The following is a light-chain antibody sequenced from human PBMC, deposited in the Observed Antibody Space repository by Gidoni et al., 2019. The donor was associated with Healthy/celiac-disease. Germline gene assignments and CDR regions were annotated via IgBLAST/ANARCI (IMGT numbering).Light chain of an antibody. CDR2: KAS. J-gene: IGKJ1*01. CDR1: QSISSW. V-gene: IGKV1-5*03. Sequence: DIQMNQSPSTLSASVGDRVTITCRASQSISSWLAWYQQKPGKAPKLLIYKASSLESGVPSRFSGSGAGTEFTLTISSLQPDDFATYYCQQYNSYSWTFXQXTKVXIK. CDR3: QQYNSYSWT.